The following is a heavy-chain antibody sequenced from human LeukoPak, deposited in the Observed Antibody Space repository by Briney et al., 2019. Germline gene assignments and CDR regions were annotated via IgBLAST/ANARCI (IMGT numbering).Heavy chain of an antibody. CDR1: GGSISSGSYY. V-gene: IGHV4-61*02. CDR2: IFTSGST. Sequence: SETLSLTCTVSGGSISSGSYYWSWIRQPAGKGLEWIGRIFTSGSTKYNPSLKSRVTISVDTSKNQFSLKLSSVTAADTAVYYCARGYTAMDLWGQGTLVTVSS. CDR3: ARGYTAMDL. D-gene: IGHD5-18*01. J-gene: IGHJ5*02.